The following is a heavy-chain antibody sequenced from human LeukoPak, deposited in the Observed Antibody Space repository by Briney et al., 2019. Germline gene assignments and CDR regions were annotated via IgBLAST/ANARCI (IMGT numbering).Heavy chain of an antibody. D-gene: IGHD1-26*01. CDR3: TRDPGIVGAQGAFDI. Sequence: QPGRSLRLSCTASGFAFGDYAMSWFRQAPGKGLEWVGFIRSKAYGGTTEYAASVKGGFTISRDDSKSIAYLQMNSLKTEDTAVYYCTRDPGIVGAQGAFDIWGQGTMVTVSS. J-gene: IGHJ3*02. CDR2: IRSKAYGGTT. CDR1: GFAFGDYA. V-gene: IGHV3-49*03.